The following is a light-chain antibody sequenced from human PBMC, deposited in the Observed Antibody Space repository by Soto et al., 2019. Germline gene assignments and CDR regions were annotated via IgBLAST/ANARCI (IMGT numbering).Light chain of an antibody. J-gene: IGLJ2*01. CDR2: QDS. CDR3: QAWVSSTYVV. V-gene: IGLV3-1*01. CDR1: KLGDKY. Sequence: SSELTQPPSVSVSPGQTASITCSGDKLGDKYACWYQQKPGQSPVLVIYQDSKRPSEIPERFSGSNSGNRATLTISWTQAMDEADYYCQAWVSSTYVVFGGGTTLTVL.